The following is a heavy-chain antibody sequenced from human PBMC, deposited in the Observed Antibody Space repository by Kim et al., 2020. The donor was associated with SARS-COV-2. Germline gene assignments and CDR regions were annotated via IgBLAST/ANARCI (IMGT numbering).Heavy chain of an antibody. CDR2: IYSGGSST. J-gene: IGHJ4*02. V-gene: IGHV3-23*03. D-gene: IGHD6-13*01. Sequence: GGSLRLSCAASGFTFSSYAMSWVRQAPGKGLEWVSVIYSGGSSTYYADSVKGRFTISRDNSKNTLYLQMNSLRAEDTAVYYCAKSAGSSWYELNFDYWGLGTLVTVSS. CDR3: AKSAGSSWYELNFDY. CDR1: GFTFSSYA.